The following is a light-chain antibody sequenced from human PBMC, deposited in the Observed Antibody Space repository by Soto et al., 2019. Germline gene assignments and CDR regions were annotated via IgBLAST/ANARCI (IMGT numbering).Light chain of an antibody. Sequence: EIVLTQSPGTLSLSPGERATLSCRASQSVSSSYLAWYQQKPGQAPRLLIYGASSRATGIPDRFSGSGSGTDFTLTISSLQSEDFAVYYCQQYYDWPWTFGQGTKVDIK. J-gene: IGKJ1*01. CDR1: QSVSSSY. CDR2: GAS. V-gene: IGKV3-20*01. CDR3: QQYYDWPWT.